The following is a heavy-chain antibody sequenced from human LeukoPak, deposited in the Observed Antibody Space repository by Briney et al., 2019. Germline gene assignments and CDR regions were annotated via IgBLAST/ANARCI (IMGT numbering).Heavy chain of an antibody. Sequence: GGSLRLSCAASGFTFSTYGMHWVRQAPGKGLEWVAVISNDGRNKYYPDSVKGRFTFSKDNSKNTLYLQMNSLRAEDTAVYYCAKGGDYYGSGIKGYYFDYWGQGILVTVSS. V-gene: IGHV3-30*18. CDR2: ISNDGRNK. CDR3: AKGGDYYGSGIKGYYFDY. D-gene: IGHD3-10*01. J-gene: IGHJ4*02. CDR1: GFTFSTYG.